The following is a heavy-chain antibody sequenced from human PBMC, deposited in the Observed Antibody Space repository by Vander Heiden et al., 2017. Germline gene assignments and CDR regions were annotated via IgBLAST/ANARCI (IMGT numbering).Heavy chain of an antibody. Sequence: QLQLQESGPGLVKPSETLSLTCTVPGGSISSSSYSWGWIRQPQGKGLEWIGSIYYSGSTYYNPSLKSRVTISVDTSKNQFSLKLSSVTAADTAVYYCARHTYDSSYSPAPGWFDPWGQGTLVTVSS. D-gene: IGHD3-22*01. J-gene: IGHJ5*02. CDR3: ARHTYDSSYSPAPGWFDP. V-gene: IGHV4-39*01. CDR2: IYYSGST. CDR1: GGSISSSSYS.